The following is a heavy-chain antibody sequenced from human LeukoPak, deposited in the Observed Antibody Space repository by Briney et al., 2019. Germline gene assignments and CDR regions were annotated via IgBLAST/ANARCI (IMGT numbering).Heavy chain of an antibody. CDR3: AGRLRDGIFGVVTKFDP. V-gene: IGHV1-69*05. CDR1: GGTFCSYA. CDR2: IIPIFGTA. D-gene: IGHD3-3*01. Sequence: ASVKVSCKASGGTFCSYAISWVRQAPGQGLEWVGGIIPIFGTANYAQKFQGRVTITTDESTSTAYMELSSLRSEDTAVYYCAGRLRDGIFGVVTKFDPWGQGTLVTVSS. J-gene: IGHJ5*02.